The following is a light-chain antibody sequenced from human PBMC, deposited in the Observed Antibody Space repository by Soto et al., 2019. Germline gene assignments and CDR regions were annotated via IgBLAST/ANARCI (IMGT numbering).Light chain of an antibody. V-gene: IGKV2-28*01. CDR3: MQALQTPFT. Sequence: DIVMTQSPLSLPVTPGEPASISCRSSQSLLHSNGYNYLDWYVQKPGQSPQLLIYWGSNRASGVPDRLSGSGSGTDFTLKISRVEAEDVGVYYCMQALQTPFTFGPGTKVDIK. CDR1: QSLLHSNGYNY. J-gene: IGKJ3*01. CDR2: WGS.